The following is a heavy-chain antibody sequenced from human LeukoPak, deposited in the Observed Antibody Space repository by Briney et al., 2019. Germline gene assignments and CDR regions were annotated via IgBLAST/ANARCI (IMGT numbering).Heavy chain of an antibody. D-gene: IGHD3-16*02. J-gene: IGHJ4*02. CDR2: IYYSGST. V-gene: IGHV4-39*01. Sequence: TSETLSLTCTVSGGSISSSSYYWGWIRQPPGKGLEWIGSIYYSGSTYYNPSLKSRVTISVDTSKNQFSLKLSSVTAADTAVYYCARNVQKTKYDYVWGSYRYYFDYWGQGTLVTVSS. CDR1: GGSISSSSYY. CDR3: ARNVQKTKYDYVWGSYRYYFDY.